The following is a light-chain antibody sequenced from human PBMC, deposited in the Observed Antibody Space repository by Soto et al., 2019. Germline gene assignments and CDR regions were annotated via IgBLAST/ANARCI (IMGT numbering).Light chain of an antibody. CDR1: QSISSN. Sequence: EIVMTQSPATLSVSPGERATLSCRASQSISSNLAWYQQKPGQAPRLLIYGASTRATGIPARFRGSGSGTDFTLTISSLQPEDFAAYYCQHYSNWPPWTFGQGTKVDIK. V-gene: IGKV3-15*01. CDR2: GAS. J-gene: IGKJ1*01. CDR3: QHYSNWPPWT.